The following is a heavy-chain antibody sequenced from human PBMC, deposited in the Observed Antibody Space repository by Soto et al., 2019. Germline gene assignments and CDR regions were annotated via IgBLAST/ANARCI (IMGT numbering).Heavy chain of an antibody. CDR1: GYTFTRYG. D-gene: IGHD3-3*01. CDR2: MNPNSGNT. CDR3: ARGYDGRYDFWSGYYTRWAFDI. Sequence: GASVKVSLKASGYTFTRYGINWVRPAPGQGLEWMGWMNPNSGNTGYAQKFQGRVTMTRNTSISTAYMELSSLRSEDTAVYYCARGYDGRYDFWSGYYTRWAFDIWGQGTMVTVS. V-gene: IGHV1-8*01. J-gene: IGHJ3*02.